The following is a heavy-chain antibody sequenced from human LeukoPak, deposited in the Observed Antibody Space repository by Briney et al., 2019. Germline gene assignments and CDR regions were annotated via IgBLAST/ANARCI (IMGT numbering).Heavy chain of an antibody. Sequence: GASLRLSCAASGFTVSSYAMSWVRQAPGKGLEWVSAIGGSGGSTYYADSVKGRFTISRDNSKNTLYLQMNSLRAEDTAVYYCAKDKGDSSGWLNFDYWGQGTLVTVSS. V-gene: IGHV3-23*01. CDR1: GFTVSSYA. D-gene: IGHD6-19*01. CDR2: IGGSGGST. CDR3: AKDKGDSSGWLNFDY. J-gene: IGHJ4*02.